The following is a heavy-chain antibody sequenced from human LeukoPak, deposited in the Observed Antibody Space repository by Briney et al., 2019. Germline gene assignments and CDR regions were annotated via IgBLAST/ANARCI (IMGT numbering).Heavy chain of an antibody. V-gene: IGHV4-59*11. CDR2: IYYSGST. CDR3: ARDRGTTYYDFWSGYRYYYYMDV. Sequence: PSETLSLTCTVSGGSIRSHYGSGLRQPPGKGLEWLGYIYYSGSTNYNPSLKSRVTISVDTSKNQFSLKLSSVTAADTAVYYCARDRGTTYYDFWSGYRYYYYMDVWGKGTTVTVSS. D-gene: IGHD3-3*01. J-gene: IGHJ6*03. CDR1: GGSIRSHY.